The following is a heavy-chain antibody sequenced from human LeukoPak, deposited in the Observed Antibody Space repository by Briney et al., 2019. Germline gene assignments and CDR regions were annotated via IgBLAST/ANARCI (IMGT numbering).Heavy chain of an antibody. V-gene: IGHV4-59*08. CDR1: GGSISRYY. CDR3: ARHHYDYLWGNSAFDI. D-gene: IGHD3-16*01. Sequence: PSETLSLTCTVPGGSISRYYWSWIRQPPGKELEWIGYIFYNGGTKYSPSLKSRVTISVDTSKNQFSLNLTSVTAADTAVYYCARHHYDYLWGNSAFDIWGQGTLVTVSS. J-gene: IGHJ3*02. CDR2: IFYNGGT.